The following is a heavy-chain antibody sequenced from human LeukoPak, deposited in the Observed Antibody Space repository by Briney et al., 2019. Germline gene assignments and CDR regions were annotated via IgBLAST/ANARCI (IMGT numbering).Heavy chain of an antibody. CDR1: RFTFSSYS. CDR3: AREARAPPH. V-gene: IGHV3-7*05. CDR2: IKQDGSDK. Sequence: SGVSLRLSCAASRFTFSSYSMSWVRQAPGKGLEWVANIKQDGSDKHYVDSVKGRFTISRDNPKNSVFLQMNSLRAEDTAVYYCAREARAPPHWGQGTLVTVSS. J-gene: IGHJ4*02.